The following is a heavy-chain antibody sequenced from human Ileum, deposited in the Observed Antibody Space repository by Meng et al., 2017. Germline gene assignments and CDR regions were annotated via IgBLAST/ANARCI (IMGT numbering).Heavy chain of an antibody. CDR3: ASGHLDY. V-gene: IGHV3-53*01. Sequence: EVPRVGLGGGLGQPGGSQRLSCAASGFIVSRTFMAWVRQAPGKGLEWVSIIHSGGNTYYADSVKGRFTISRDNSKNTVYLQMNSLRAEDTAIYYCASGHLDYWGQGTLVTVSS. J-gene: IGHJ4*02. CDR2: IHSGGNT. CDR1: GFIVSRTF.